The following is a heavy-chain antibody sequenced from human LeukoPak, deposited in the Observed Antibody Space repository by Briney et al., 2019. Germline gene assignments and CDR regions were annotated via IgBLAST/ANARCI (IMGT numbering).Heavy chain of an antibody. CDR3: ARDVYYYDSSGFDP. D-gene: IGHD3-22*01. Sequence: GGSLRLSCAASGFTLSSYWMNWVRQAPGKGLEWVASIKQDGSEKYYVDSVRGRFTISRDNAKNSLYLQMNSLRAEDTAVYYCARDVYYYDSSGFDPWGQGTLVTVSS. J-gene: IGHJ5*02. CDR2: IKQDGSEK. CDR1: GFTLSSYW. V-gene: IGHV3-7*01.